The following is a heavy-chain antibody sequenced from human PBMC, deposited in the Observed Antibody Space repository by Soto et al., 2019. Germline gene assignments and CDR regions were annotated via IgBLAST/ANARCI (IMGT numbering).Heavy chain of an antibody. V-gene: IGHV3-64D*06. D-gene: IGHD5-12*01. CDR1: VFTFSSYA. CDR2: ISSNGGST. CDR3: VKCPSDYSMATIVANYFDY. Sequence: PGGSLLLSCSASVFTFSSYAMHWVRQAPGKGLEYVSAISSNGGSTYYADSVKGRFTISRDNSKNTLYLQMSSLRAEDTAVYYCVKCPSDYSMATIVANYFDYWGQGTMVTVSS. J-gene: IGHJ4*02.